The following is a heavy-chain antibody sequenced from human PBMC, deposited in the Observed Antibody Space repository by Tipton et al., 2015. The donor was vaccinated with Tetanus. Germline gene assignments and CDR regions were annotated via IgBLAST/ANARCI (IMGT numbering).Heavy chain of an antibody. D-gene: IGHD6-19*01. Sequence: LRLSCTVSGGSISSYYWTWIRQPPGRGLEWIGYVHYSGSTNYSPSLRSRVTPSVDTSKNQFPLKLSSVTAADTAVYYCARIGWLQQNKPAFDIWGQGTVVTVSS. CDR1: GGSISSYY. V-gene: IGHV4-59*01. CDR2: VHYSGST. J-gene: IGHJ3*02. CDR3: ARIGWLQQNKPAFDI.